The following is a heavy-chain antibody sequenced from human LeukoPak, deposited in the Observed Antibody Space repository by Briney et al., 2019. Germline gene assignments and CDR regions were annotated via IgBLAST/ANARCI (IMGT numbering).Heavy chain of an antibody. CDR3: ARAAATKLIYCFDY. J-gene: IGHJ4*02. Sequence: GRSLRLSCAASGFTFSSYAMHWVRQAPGKGLEWVAVISYDGNNKFYADSVNGRLTISRDNSKNTLYVQMNSLRGEDTAVYYCARAAATKLIYCFDYWGQGTLVTVSS. CDR1: GFTFSSYA. D-gene: IGHD1-1*01. V-gene: IGHV3-30-3*01. CDR2: ISYDGNNK.